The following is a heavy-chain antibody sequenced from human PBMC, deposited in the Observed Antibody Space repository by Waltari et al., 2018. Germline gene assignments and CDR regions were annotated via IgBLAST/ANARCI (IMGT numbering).Heavy chain of an antibody. D-gene: IGHD3-10*01. CDR1: GFTFDHYA. CDR2: ISRSGGGT. Sequence: VQLVESGGTLVQPGGSLRLSCESSGFTFDHYALTWVRQAPGKGLEWVSVISRSGGGTYFADSLKGRFSISRDNSKNTLFLQMSSLRVEDTAMYYCARVIGSGSYHYFDYWGQGTLVTVSS. V-gene: IGHV3-23*04. CDR3: ARVIGSGSYHYFDY. J-gene: IGHJ4*02.